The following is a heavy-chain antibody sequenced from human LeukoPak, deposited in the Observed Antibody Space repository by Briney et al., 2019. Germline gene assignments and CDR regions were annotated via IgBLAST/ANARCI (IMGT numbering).Heavy chain of an antibody. CDR1: GFTSSTFA. J-gene: IGHJ4*02. V-gene: IGHV3-23*01. CDR2: LSDSAVSS. Sequence: GGSLRLSFAVSGFTSSTFAMNWVRQAPGKGLEWVSSLSDSAVSSYYADSVKGRFTISRDNSKNTLYLQMNSLRAEDTATYYCAKAPDSSGFPSYFDSWGQGTLVAVSS. D-gene: IGHD3-22*01. CDR3: AKAPDSSGFPSYFDS.